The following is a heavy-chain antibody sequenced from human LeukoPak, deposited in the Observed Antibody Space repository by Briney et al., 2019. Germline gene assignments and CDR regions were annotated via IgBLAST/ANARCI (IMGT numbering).Heavy chain of an antibody. D-gene: IGHD4-11*01. CDR3: ARSSYSNGEANDY. V-gene: IGHV3-74*01. Sequence: PGGSLRLSCAASGFTFSSYWMHWVRHAPGKGLVWVSRINSDGSSTSYADSVKGRFTISRDNAKNTLYLQMNSLRAEDTVVYYCARSSYSNGEANDYWGQGTLVTVSS. J-gene: IGHJ4*02. CDR1: GFTFSSYW. CDR2: INSDGSST.